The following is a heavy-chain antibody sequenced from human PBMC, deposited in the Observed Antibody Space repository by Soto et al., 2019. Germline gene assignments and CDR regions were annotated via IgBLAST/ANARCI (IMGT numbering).Heavy chain of an antibody. J-gene: IGHJ6*02. Sequence: SETLSLTCTVSGGSISSSSYYWGWIRQPPGKGLEWIGSIYYSGSTYYNPSLKSRVTISVDTSKNQFSLKLSSVTAADTAVYYCARVSGIYYYGMDVWGQGTTVTVSS. CDR3: ARVSGIYYYGMDV. CDR1: GGSISSSSYY. CDR2: IYYSGST. V-gene: IGHV4-39*01. D-gene: IGHD3-10*01.